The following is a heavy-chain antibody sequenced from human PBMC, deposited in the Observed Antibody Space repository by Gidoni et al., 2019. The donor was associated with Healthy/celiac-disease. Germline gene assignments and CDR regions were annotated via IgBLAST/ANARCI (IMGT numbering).Heavy chain of an antibody. Sequence: QVQLVQSGAEVKKPGASVKVSCKASGYTFTSYDINWVRQATGQGLEWRGWMNPTSGNTGYAQKCQGRVTMTRNTSRSTAYMELSSLRSEDTSVYYCARSRLAYSSGLGFLYYYYGMDVWGQGTTVTVSS. V-gene: IGHV1-8*01. D-gene: IGHD6-19*01. CDR1: GYTFTSYD. CDR2: MNPTSGNT. CDR3: ARSRLAYSSGLGFLYYYYGMDV. J-gene: IGHJ6*02.